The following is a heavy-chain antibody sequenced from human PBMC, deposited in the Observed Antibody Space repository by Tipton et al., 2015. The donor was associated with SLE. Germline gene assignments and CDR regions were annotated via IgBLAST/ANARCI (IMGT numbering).Heavy chain of an antibody. J-gene: IGHJ4*02. CDR3: ASSASGWFDY. V-gene: IGHV4-39*07. D-gene: IGHD6-19*01. CDR2: INYSGTT. CDR1: GGSISSSTYY. Sequence: TLSLTCTVSGGSISSSTYYWGWIRQPPGKGLEWIGNINYSGTTYYNPSLRSRVTTSVDTSKNQFSLRLTSVTAADTAVYYCASSASGWFDYWGQGTLVTVSS.